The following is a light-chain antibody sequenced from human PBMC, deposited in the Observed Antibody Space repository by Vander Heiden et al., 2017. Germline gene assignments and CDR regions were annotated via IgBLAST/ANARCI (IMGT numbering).Light chain of an antibody. CDR1: TSNIGNNY. CDR3: GSWDSSLTAVL. V-gene: IGLV1-51*01. J-gene: IGLJ2*01. Sequence: QSVLTPPPSVSPAPGQKVTISCSGSTSNIGNNYVSWYHQLPGTAPKLLIYDNNNRPSGIPGRFSASKSGTSATLVITGLQTGDAADYYCGSWDSSLTAVLFGEGTKLTVL. CDR2: DNN.